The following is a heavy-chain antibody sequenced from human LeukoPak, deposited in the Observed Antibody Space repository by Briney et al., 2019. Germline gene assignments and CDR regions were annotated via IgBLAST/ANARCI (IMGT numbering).Heavy chain of an antibody. D-gene: IGHD3-10*01. J-gene: IGHJ6*02. Sequence: TSETLSLTCTVSGGSISSYYWSWIRQPPGKGLEWIGYIYYSGSTNYNPSLKSRVTISVDTSKNQFSLKLSSVTAADTAVYYCARHRSGYYGSGSYQDYYYGMDVWGQGTTVTVSS. CDR2: IYYSGST. CDR1: GGSISSYY. V-gene: IGHV4-59*08. CDR3: ARHRSGYYGSGSYQDYYYGMDV.